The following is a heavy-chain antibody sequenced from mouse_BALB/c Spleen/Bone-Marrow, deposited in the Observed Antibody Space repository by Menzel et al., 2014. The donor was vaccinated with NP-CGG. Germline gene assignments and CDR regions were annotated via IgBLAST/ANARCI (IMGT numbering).Heavy chain of an antibody. CDR2: ISNGGGSX. CDR1: GFTFSXYY. D-gene: IGHD2-14*01. V-gene: IGHV5-12*02. J-gene: IGHJ3*01. CDR3: XXHDYRYDAWFAY. Sequence: ESGGGLVQPGGSLNXXXXTSGFTFSXYYMXWVRQTPEKRLEWVAYISNGGGSXYYPDTVKGRFTISRDNDKTXLXXXXXXXXAEDXXXXXXXXHDYRYDAWFAYWX.